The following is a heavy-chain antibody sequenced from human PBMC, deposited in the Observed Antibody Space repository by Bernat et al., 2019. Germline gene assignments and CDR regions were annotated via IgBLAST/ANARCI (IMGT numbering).Heavy chain of an antibody. CDR2: IYYSGST. J-gene: IGHJ5*02. D-gene: IGHD3-22*01. V-gene: IGHV4-59*01. Sequence: QVQLQESGPGLVKPSETLSLTCTVSGGSISSYYWSWIRQPPGKGLEWIGYIYYSGSTNYNPSLKSRVTISVDTSKNQFSLKLSSVTAADTAVYYCARTPSTMTTNWFDPWGQGTLVTVSS. CDR3: ARTPSTMTTNWFDP. CDR1: GGSISSYY.